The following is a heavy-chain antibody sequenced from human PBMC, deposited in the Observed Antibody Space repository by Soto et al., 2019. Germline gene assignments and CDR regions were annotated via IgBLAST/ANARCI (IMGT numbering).Heavy chain of an antibody. Sequence: PGGSLRLSCAASGFTFSSYAMHWVRQAPCKGLEWVAVISYDGSNKYYADSVKGRFTISRDNSKNTLYLQMNSLRAEDPAVYYCARETDYEDSSGYSAFGIWAQGTMGSVAS. CDR3: ARETDYEDSSGYSAFGI. CDR1: GFTFSSYA. CDR2: ISYDGSNK. V-gene: IGHV3-30-3*01. D-gene: IGHD3-22*01. J-gene: IGHJ3*02.